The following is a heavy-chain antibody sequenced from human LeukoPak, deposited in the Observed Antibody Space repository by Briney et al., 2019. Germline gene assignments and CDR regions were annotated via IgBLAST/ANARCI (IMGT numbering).Heavy chain of an antibody. CDR3: AKRRGLELLYYYYMDV. J-gene: IGHJ6*03. CDR2: ISYDGSNK. V-gene: IGHV3-30*18. Sequence: GGSLRLSCAASGFTFSSYGMHWVRQAPGKGLEWVAVISYDGSNKYYADSVKGRFTISRDNSKNTLYLQMNSLRAEDTAVYYCAKRRGLELLYYYYMDVWGKGTTVTVSS. CDR1: GFTFSSYG. D-gene: IGHD1-7*01.